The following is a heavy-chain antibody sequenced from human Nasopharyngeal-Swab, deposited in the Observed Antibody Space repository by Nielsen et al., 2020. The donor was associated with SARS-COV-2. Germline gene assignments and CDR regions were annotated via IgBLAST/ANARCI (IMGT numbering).Heavy chain of an antibody. CDR2: ISSSSSYI. CDR3: ARCLYDSSGYDEILFDY. D-gene: IGHD3-22*01. J-gene: IGHJ4*02. Sequence: WALRLSCAASGFTFSSYSMHWVSQAPGKGLEWVSSISSSSSYIYYADSVKGRFTISRDNAKNSLYLQMNSLRAEDTAVYYCARCLYDSSGYDEILFDYWGQGTLVTVSS. V-gene: IGHV3-21*01. CDR1: GFTFSSYS.